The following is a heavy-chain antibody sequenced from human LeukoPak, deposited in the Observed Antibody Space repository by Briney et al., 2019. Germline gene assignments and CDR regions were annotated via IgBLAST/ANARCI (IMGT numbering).Heavy chain of an antibody. CDR1: GYTFTKYL. CDR3: ARPSYCVFDNCGYLRDP. V-gene: IGHV1-46*01. J-gene: IGHJ5*02. Sequence: ASVKVSCKTSGYTFTKYLIHWVRQAPGQGLEWMGTINPSGDSTNYAQRFQGRVTLTEDTSTSTVYMELSSLTSEDTAVYYCARPSYCVFDNCGYLRDPWGPGTLITVSS. CDR2: INPSGDST. D-gene: IGHD2-21*01.